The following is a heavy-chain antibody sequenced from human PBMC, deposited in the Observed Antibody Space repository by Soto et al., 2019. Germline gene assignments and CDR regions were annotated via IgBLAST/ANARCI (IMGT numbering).Heavy chain of an antibody. D-gene: IGHD6-19*01. J-gene: IGHJ4*02. CDR3: ASREGIGSGFNY. CDR1: GFTFSSYS. V-gene: IGHV3-21*01. Sequence: GGSLRLSCAASGFTFSSYSMNRVRKAPGKGLEWVSSISSSSSYIYYADSVKGRFTISRDNAKNSLYLQMNSLRAEDTAVYYCASREGIGSGFNYWGQGTLVTVSS. CDR2: ISSSSSYI.